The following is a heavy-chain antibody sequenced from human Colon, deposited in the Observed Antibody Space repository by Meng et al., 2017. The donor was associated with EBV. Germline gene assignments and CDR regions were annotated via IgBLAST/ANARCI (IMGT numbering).Heavy chain of an antibody. J-gene: IGHJ4*02. CDR3: ARHVYGDSYGF. CDR2: VRDSGTA. CDR1: CGFSDNSDYC. V-gene: IGHV4-39*01. D-gene: IGHD4-17*01. Sequence: LLRQAWAQVLVQPSATQVISCTVSCGFSDNSDYCWDWIRQPPGKGLGWIGSVRDSGTAYYNPPVTSRVTISVDTSKNQFSLNLSSLTAADTAFYYCARHVYGDSYGFWGQGTLVTVSS.